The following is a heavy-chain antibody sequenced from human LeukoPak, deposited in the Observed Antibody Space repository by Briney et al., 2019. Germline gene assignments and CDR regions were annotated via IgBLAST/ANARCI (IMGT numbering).Heavy chain of an antibody. D-gene: IGHD1-26*01. V-gene: IGHV3-13*01. J-gene: IGHJ4*02. CDR3: AREGASGDFDY. Sequence: GGSLRLSCPASGFTFSSYDMHWVRQATGKGLEWVSAIGTAGDTYYPGSVKGRFTISRENAKNSLYLQMNSLRAGDTAVYYCAREGASGDFDYWGQGTLVTVSS. CDR2: IGTAGDT. CDR1: GFTFSSYD.